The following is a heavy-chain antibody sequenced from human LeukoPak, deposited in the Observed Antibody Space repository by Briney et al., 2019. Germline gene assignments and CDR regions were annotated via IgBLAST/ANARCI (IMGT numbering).Heavy chain of an antibody. V-gene: IGHV3-23*01. D-gene: IGHD6-13*01. CDR3: AKGSNTSWPSFDY. Sequence: PGGSLRHSCAASGFTFSSYAMSWVRQAPGKGLEWVSTITTSDNSTYCADSVKGRFTISRDNSKSTLYLQMNGLSAEDTAVYYCAKGSNTSWPSFDYWGRGTLVTVSS. CDR1: GFTFSSYA. CDR2: ITTSDNST. J-gene: IGHJ4*02.